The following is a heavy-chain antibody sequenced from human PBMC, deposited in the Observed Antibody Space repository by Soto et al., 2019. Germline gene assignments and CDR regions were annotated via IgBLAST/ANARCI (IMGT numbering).Heavy chain of an antibody. V-gene: IGHV4-59*01. CDR1: GGSITSYY. D-gene: IGHD3-10*01. J-gene: IGHJ4*02. CDR2: IYYNGNI. CDR3: ATGRVYFGSEY. Sequence: QVQLQESGPGLVKPLETLSLTCTVPGGSITSYYWSWVRQPPGKGLEWIGYIYYNGNINYNPALKSRLTISLDTSKNQFSRRLSSVTAADTAVSYCATGRVYFGSEYWGQGTLVTVSS.